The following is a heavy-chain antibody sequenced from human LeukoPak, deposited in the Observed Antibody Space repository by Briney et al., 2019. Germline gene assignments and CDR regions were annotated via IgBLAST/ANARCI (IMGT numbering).Heavy chain of an antibody. CDR2: IYYSGST. Sequence: NSSETLSLTCTVSGGSISSYYWSWIRQPPGKGLEWIGYIYYSGSTNYKPFVKSRVTISVDTSKNQFSLKLSSVTAADTAVYYCARGGYYGSGNDFRFDPWGQGTLVTVSS. J-gene: IGHJ5*02. CDR3: ARGGYYGSGNDFRFDP. D-gene: IGHD3-10*01. CDR1: GGSISSYY. V-gene: IGHV4-59*01.